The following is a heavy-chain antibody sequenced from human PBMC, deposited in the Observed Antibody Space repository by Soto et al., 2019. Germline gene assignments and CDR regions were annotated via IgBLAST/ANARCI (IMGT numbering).Heavy chain of an antibody. Sequence: EVQLVESGGDLVQPGGSLRLSCAASRFTFSTYWMHGVRQAPGKDRVWVSRIKGAGSSTNSAYSLHGRFTISRDNGKCTLYLQIKSQSTEDTAVYYGARGKTNGYEVNVWGQGTAVTVSS. J-gene: IGHJ6*02. CDR1: RFTFSTYW. V-gene: IGHV3-74*01. CDR3: ARGKTNGYEVNV. CDR2: IKGAGSST. D-gene: IGHD5-12*01.